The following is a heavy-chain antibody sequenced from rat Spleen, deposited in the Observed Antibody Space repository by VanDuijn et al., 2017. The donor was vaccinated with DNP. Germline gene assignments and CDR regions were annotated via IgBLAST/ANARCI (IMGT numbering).Heavy chain of an antibody. CDR1: DYSITNNY. CDR2: IRDSVRT. V-gene: IGHV3-1*01. Sequence: EVQLQESGPGLVKPSQSLSPTCSVTDYSITNNYWGWFRQFPGKKMEYIGHIRDSVRTTFNPSLRSRISITRDTSKNQFFLQLNSITTEDTTTYYCARWVYYFDYWGQGVMVSVSS. J-gene: IGHJ2*01. CDR3: ARWVYYFDY.